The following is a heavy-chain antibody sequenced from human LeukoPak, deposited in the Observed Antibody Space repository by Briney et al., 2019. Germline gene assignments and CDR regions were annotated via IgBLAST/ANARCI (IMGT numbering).Heavy chain of an antibody. J-gene: IGHJ4*02. V-gene: IGHV3-21*03. CDR3: TTSDRVVVAATWDY. CDR2: ISSSSSYI. CDR1: GFTFSSYS. Sequence: GGSLRLSCAASGFTFSSYSMNWVRQAPGKGLEWVSSISSSSSYIYYADSVKGRFTISRDNAKNSLYLQMNSLKTEDTAVYYCTTSDRVVVAATWDYWGQGTLVTVSS. D-gene: IGHD2-15*01.